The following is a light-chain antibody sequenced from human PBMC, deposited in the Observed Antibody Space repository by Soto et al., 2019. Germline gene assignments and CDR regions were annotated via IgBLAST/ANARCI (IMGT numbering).Light chain of an antibody. CDR3: QQYYTTPPYT. CDR2: WAS. J-gene: IGKJ2*01. V-gene: IGKV4-1*01. CDR1: QSILYTSNNKNY. Sequence: DIVMTQSPDSLAVSLGERAAINCKSSQSILYTSNNKNYLAWYQQKPGQPPKLLIYWASTRESGVPDRFSGSGSGKDFTITISSLQAEEVAVYYCQQYYTTPPYTFGQGTKLEIK.